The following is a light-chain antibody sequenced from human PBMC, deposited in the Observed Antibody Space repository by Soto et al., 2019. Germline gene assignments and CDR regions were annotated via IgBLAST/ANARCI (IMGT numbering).Light chain of an antibody. J-gene: IGLJ1*01. CDR3: SSYTSSSPYV. CDR1: SSDVGGYNY. CDR2: DVS. V-gene: IGLV2-14*01. Sequence: HSALTQPASVSGSPGQSITISCTGTSSDVGGYNYVSWYQQYPGKAPKLMIYDVSNRPSGVSNRFSGSKSGNTASLTISGLQAEDEADYYCSSYTSSSPYVFGTGTMLTVL.